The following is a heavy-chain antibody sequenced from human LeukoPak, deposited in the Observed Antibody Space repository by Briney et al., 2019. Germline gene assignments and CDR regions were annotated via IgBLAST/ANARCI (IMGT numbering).Heavy chain of an antibody. CDR3: ARGSPLSGVPDY. Sequence: ASVKVSSKASGGTFSSYAISWVRQAPGQGLEWMGGIIPIFGTANYAQKFQGRVTITADESTSTAYMELSSLRSEDTAVYYCARGSPLSGVPDYWGQGTLVTVSS. D-gene: IGHD3-10*01. J-gene: IGHJ4*02. V-gene: IGHV1-69*13. CDR2: IIPIFGTA. CDR1: GGTFSSYA.